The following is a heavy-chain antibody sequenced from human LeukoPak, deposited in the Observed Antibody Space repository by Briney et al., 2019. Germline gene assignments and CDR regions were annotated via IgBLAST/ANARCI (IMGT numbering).Heavy chain of an antibody. CDR1: GFTFSSYG. CDR3: AKDGFFSGSYIGY. D-gene: IGHD1-26*01. CDR2: ISGSGDST. J-gene: IGHJ4*02. Sequence: GGTLRLSCAASGFTFSSYGMSWVRQAPGKGLEWVSAISGSGDSTYYADSVKGRFTISRDNSKNTLYLQMNSLRAEDTAVYYRAKDGFFSGSYIGYWGQGTLVTVSS. V-gene: IGHV3-23*01.